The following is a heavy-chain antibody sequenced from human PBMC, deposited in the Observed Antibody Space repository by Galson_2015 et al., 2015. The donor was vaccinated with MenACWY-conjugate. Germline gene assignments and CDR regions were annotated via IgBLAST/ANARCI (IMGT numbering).Heavy chain of an antibody. Sequence: SETLSLTCTVSGGSISSSSYYWGWIRQPPGKGLEWIGSIYYSGSTYYNPSLKSRVTISVDTSKNQFSLKLSSVTAADTAVYYCARSPSPTVNWFDPWGQGTPVTVSS. CDR2: IYYSGST. CDR1: GGSISSSSYY. V-gene: IGHV4-39*07. CDR3: ARSPSPTVNWFDP. J-gene: IGHJ5*02. D-gene: IGHD4-17*01.